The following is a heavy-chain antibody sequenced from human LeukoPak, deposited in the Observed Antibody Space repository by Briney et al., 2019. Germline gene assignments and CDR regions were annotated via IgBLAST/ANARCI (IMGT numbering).Heavy chain of an antibody. J-gene: IGHJ3*01. CDR3: ARWGIVGHDAFDL. CDR1: GFTFSRYG. D-gene: IGHD1-26*01. CDR2: IRYDGNDH. V-gene: IGHV3-33*01. Sequence: PGRSLRLSCAGSGFTFSRYGMHWVRQAPGKGLEWVALIRYDGNDHWYGDSAKGRFTISRDNSKDTVYLQTDSLRDEDTAVYYCARWGIVGHDAFDLWGQGTMVTVSS.